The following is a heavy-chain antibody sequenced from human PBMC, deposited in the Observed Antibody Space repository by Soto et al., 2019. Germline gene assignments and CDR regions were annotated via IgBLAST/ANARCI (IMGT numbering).Heavy chain of an antibody. CDR1: GGSISSSNW. CDR2: IYHSGST. J-gene: IGHJ4*02. Sequence: SETLSLTCAVSGGSISSSNWWSWVRQPPGKGLEWIGEIYHSGSTNYNPSLKSRVTISVDKSKNQFSLKLSSVTAADTTVYYCASLGVVAATHDYWDQGTLVTVSS. V-gene: IGHV4-4*02. D-gene: IGHD2-15*01. CDR3: ASLGVVAATHDY.